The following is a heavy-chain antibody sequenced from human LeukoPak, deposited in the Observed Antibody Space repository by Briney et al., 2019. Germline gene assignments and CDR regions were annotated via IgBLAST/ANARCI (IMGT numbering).Heavy chain of an antibody. CDR1: GFTFSAKW. Sequence: GGSLRLSCAASGFTFSAKWMHWGRQAPGKGLVWVSRINTDGSSTNYADSVKGRFTISRDNAKNTVYLQMNSLRAEDTAVYYCVKSGVDYWGQGTLVTVSS. D-gene: IGHD3-3*01. CDR3: VKSGVDY. J-gene: IGHJ4*02. CDR2: INTDGSST. V-gene: IGHV3-74*01.